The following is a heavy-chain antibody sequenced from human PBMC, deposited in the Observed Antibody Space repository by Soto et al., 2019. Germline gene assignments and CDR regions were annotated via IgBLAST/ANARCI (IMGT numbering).Heavy chain of an antibody. Sequence: GGSLRLSCAASGFTFSSHWMNWVRQAPGKGLVWASRISGDGRTTSHADSVKGRFTISRDNAKNTLYLQMNSLRVEDTAVYYCARGVPNCSSSSCYFDFWGQGILVTVSS. CDR2: ISGDGRTT. D-gene: IGHD2-2*01. V-gene: IGHV3-74*01. J-gene: IGHJ4*02. CDR1: GFTFSSHW. CDR3: ARGVPNCSSSSCYFDF.